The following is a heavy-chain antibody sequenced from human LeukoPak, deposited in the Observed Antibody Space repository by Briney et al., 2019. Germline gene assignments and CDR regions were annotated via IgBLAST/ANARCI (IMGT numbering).Heavy chain of an antibody. D-gene: IGHD2-15*01. CDR3: ARGGGNRHFDS. CDR2: IHTTGST. Sequence: SETLSLTCSVSVGFTTYDYWNWIRQPAGKAPEWIGRIHTTGSTNYNPSLKSRLTMTLDKSKKQFSLRVTSMTAADTALYYCARGGGNRHFDSWGQGILVTVSS. J-gene: IGHJ4*02. V-gene: IGHV4-4*07. CDR1: VGFTTYDY.